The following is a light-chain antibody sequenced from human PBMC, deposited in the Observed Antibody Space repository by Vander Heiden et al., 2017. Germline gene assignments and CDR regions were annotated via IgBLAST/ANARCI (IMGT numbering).Light chain of an antibody. CDR3: QQYGSTAYT. CDR2: DSS. J-gene: IGKJ2*01. Sequence: EIVLTQSPGTLSLSPGERAALSCRASHSIIGTYLAWYQQKPGQAPRLLIYDSSSRATGIPDRFSGSVSGKDFTLTISRLEPEEFAVYYCQQYGSTAYTFGQGTKLEIK. CDR1: HSIIGTY. V-gene: IGKV3-20*01.